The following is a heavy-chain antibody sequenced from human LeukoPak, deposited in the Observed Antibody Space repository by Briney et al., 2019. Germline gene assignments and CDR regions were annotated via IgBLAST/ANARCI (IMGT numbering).Heavy chain of an antibody. Sequence: ASVKVSCKASGYTFTSYGISWVRQAPGQGLEWMGWISAYNGNTNYAQKLQGRVTMTTDTSTSTAYMELRSLRSDDTAVYYCARDPADIVVVGNNWFDPWGQGTLVTVSS. CDR2: ISAYNGNT. CDR1: GYTFTSYG. J-gene: IGHJ5*02. D-gene: IGHD2-2*01. V-gene: IGHV1-18*01. CDR3: ARDPADIVVVGNNWFDP.